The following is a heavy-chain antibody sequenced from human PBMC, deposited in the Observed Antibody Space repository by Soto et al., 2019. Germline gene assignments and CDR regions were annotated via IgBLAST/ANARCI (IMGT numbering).Heavy chain of an antibody. CDR1: GGSISSYY. Sequence: PSETLSLTCTVSGGSISSYYWSWIRQPPGKGLEWIGYIYYSGSTNYNPSLKSRVTISVDTSKNQFSLKLSSVTAADTAVYYCATAARDYYYYYMDVWGKGTTVTVSS. D-gene: IGHD2-15*01. J-gene: IGHJ6*03. CDR3: ATAARDYYYYYMDV. CDR2: IYYSGST. V-gene: IGHV4-59*01.